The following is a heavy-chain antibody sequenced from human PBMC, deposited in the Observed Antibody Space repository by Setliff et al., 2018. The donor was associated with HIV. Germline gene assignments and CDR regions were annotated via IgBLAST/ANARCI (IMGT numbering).Heavy chain of an antibody. CDR2: TSVSGSA. J-gene: IGHJ3*02. Sequence: SETLSLTCTVSGGSISRFYWTWIRQPAGKTLEWIGRTSVSGSATYNPSLKSRVTISIATSKGQFSLRLHSVTAADTAVYYCARVPVAGTARGVFDIWGQGTMVTVSS. D-gene: IGHD6-19*01. CDR1: GGSISRFY. CDR3: ARVPVAGTARGVFDI. V-gene: IGHV4-4*07.